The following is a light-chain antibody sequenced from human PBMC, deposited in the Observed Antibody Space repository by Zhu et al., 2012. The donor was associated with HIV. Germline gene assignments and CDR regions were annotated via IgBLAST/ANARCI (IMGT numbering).Light chain of an antibody. CDR1: QSVSSY. CDR3: QNYDSGPET. V-gene: IGKV3-11*01. CDR2: DAS. J-gene: IGKJ1*01. Sequence: EIVLTQSPATLSLSPGEKVTLSCRASQSVSSYLAWYQQKPDQAPRLLIYDASNRATGIPARFSGGASGTDFTLTISSLQPEDVATYFRQNYDSGPETFGQGTTVDIK.